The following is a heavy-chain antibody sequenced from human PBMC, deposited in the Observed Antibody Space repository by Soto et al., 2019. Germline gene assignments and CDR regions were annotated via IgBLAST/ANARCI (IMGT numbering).Heavy chain of an antibody. V-gene: IGHV1-18*01. CDR3: ARFVYDSSGYYYPHY. CDR1: GYTFTSYG. J-gene: IGHJ4*02. CDR2: ISAYNGNT. D-gene: IGHD3-22*01. Sequence: ASVKVSCKASGYTFTSYGISWVRQAPGQGLEWMGWISAYNGNTNYAQKLQGRVTMTTDTSTSTAYMELRSLRYDDTAVYYCARFVYDSSGYYYPHYWCQGILVTVS.